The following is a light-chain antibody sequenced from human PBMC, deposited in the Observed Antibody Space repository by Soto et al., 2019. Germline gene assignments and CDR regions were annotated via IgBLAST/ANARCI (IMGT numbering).Light chain of an antibody. V-gene: IGLV2-23*02. CDR3: CSYGGSRAV. J-gene: IGLJ7*01. Sequence: QSALTQPASVSGSPGQSITISCTGTSSDVGSHNLVSWYQQHPGQAPKLMIYEVSKRPLGVSARFSASKSGNTAYLTISGLQAGDEADYYCCSYGGSRAVFGGGTQLTVL. CDR2: EVS. CDR1: SSDVGSHNL.